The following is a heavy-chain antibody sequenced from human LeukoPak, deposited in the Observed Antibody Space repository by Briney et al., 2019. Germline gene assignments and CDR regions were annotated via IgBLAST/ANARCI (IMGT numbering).Heavy chain of an antibody. CDR2: ITLSSSSI. Sequence: GGSLRLSCAASGFNFNNYNMNWVRQAPGKGLEWVSYITLSSSSIHYADSVKGRFTISRDNAKNSLYLQMNSLRAEDTAVYYCAREPTYSSSWYTSCDYWGQGTLVTVSS. J-gene: IGHJ4*02. CDR1: GFNFNNYN. V-gene: IGHV3-48*01. D-gene: IGHD6-13*01. CDR3: AREPTYSSSWYTSCDY.